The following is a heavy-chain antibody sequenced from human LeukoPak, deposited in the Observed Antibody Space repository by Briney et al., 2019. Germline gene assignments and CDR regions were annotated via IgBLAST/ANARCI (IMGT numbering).Heavy chain of an antibody. V-gene: IGHV3-7*03. CDR1: GFTFSSYW. CDR2: IKQDGSES. CDR3: ATGAGCGY. Sequence: PGRSLRLSCAASGFTFSSYWMTWVRQAPGKGLEWVDNIKQDGSESNYVDSVKGRFTISRDNAKNSLYLQMNTLRDEDTAVYYCATGAGCGYWGQGTLVTVSS. J-gene: IGHJ4*02. D-gene: IGHD6-19*01.